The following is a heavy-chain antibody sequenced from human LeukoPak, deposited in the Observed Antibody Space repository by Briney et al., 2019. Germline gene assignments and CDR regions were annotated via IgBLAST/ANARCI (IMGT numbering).Heavy chain of an antibody. V-gene: IGHV3-30*02. CDR2: IRYDGSNK. Sequence: GGSLRLSCAASGFTFSSYGMHWVRQAPGKGLEWVAFIRYDGSNKYYADSVKGRFTISRDTPKNTLYLQMDSLRVEDTAVYYCAIWPLSHLHPDYSYYYMDVWGKGTTVTVSS. J-gene: IGHJ6*03. D-gene: IGHD3-16*01. CDR1: GFTFSSYG. CDR3: AIWPLSHLHPDYSYYYMDV.